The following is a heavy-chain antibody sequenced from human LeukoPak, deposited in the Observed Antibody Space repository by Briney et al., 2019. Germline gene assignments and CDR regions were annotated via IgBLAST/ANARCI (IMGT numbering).Heavy chain of an antibody. CDR1: GFTLRDYA. D-gene: IGHD5-12*01. CDR3: TRRDIVATIDYFDY. CDR2: IRKKAYGGTT. J-gene: IGHJ4*02. V-gene: IGHV3-49*04. Sequence: GESLRPSCSGSGFTLRDYAMSWVRQASGKGVEWVGFIRKKAYGGTTEYAASVKVKFTISRDDSKSIAYLQMDSLKTEDTAVYYCTRRDIVATIDYFDYWGQGTLVTVSS.